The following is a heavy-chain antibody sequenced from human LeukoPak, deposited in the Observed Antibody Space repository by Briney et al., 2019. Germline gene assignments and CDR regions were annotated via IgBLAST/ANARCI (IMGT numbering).Heavy chain of an antibody. CDR3: ASTSANTYYYDSSGYYYNY. CDR1: VFTFRRYS. Sequence: GGSLSLSCAASVFTFRRYSMHWVRQPPGKGLEYVSAISSNGGNTYYANAVKGRFTISRDNSKNTLYLQMGSLRAEDMAVYYCASTSANTYYYDSSGYYYNYWGQGTLVTVSS. J-gene: IGHJ4*02. CDR2: ISSNGGNT. V-gene: IGHV3-64*01. D-gene: IGHD3-22*01.